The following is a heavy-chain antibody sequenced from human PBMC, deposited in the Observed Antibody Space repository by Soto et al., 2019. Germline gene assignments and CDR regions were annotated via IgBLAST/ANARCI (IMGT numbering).Heavy chain of an antibody. Sequence: SVKVSCKASGGTFSSYAISRVRQAPGQGLEWMGGIIPIFGTANYAQKFQGRVTITADESTSTAYMELSSLRSEDTAVYYCASRFGELLSYYGMDVWGQGTTVTVSS. CDR3: ASRFGELLSYYGMDV. CDR1: GGTFSSYA. J-gene: IGHJ6*02. D-gene: IGHD3-10*01. CDR2: IIPIFGTA. V-gene: IGHV1-69*13.